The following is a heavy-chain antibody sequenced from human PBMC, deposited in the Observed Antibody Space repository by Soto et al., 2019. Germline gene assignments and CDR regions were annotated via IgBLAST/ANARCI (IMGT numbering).Heavy chain of an antibody. D-gene: IGHD5-12*01. CDR2: IDPSDSYT. J-gene: IGHJ6*02. Sequence: GESLKISCKGSGYSFTSYWISWVRQMPGKGLEWMGRIDPSDSYTNYSPSFQGHVTISADKSTSTAYLPWSSLKASATAMYYCARTRWLPSVASYAMDVWGQGTQVPVS. V-gene: IGHV5-10-1*01. CDR3: ARTRWLPSVASYAMDV. CDR1: GYSFTSYW.